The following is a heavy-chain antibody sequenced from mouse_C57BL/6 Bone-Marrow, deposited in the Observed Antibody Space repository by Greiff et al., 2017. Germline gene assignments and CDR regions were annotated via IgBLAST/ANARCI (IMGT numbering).Heavy chain of an antibody. J-gene: IGHJ1*03. CDR1: GYTFTDYY. Sequence: VQVVESGAELVRPGASVKLSCKASGYTFTDYYINWVKQRPGQGLEWIARIYPGSGNTYYNEKFKGKATLTAEKSSSTAYMQLSSLTSEDSADYFCARIYYGSSDWYFDVWGTGTTVTVSS. D-gene: IGHD1-1*01. CDR3: ARIYYGSSDWYFDV. V-gene: IGHV1-76*01. CDR2: IYPGSGNT.